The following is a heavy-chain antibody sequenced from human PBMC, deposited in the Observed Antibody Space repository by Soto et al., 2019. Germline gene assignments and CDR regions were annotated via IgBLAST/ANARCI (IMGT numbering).Heavy chain of an antibody. V-gene: IGHV4-34*01. J-gene: IGHJ4*02. Sequence: QVQLQQRGAGLLKPSETLSLTCAVSGGSFSTYYWTWIRQSPGKGLEWFGEINHGGSTNYNPSLKSRVTIAVYSSKKQCSLNLTSMTAADTAVYYCAGGRPTRWNWNDPSISSVDYWGQGSRVTVSS. CDR2: INHGGST. CDR3: AGGRPTRWNWNDPSISSVDY. D-gene: IGHD1-1*01. CDR1: GGSFSTYY.